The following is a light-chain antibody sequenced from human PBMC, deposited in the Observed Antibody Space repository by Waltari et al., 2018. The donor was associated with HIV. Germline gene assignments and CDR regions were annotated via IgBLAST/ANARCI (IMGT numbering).Light chain of an antibody. CDR1: QSVTSSY. CDR3: QHYGTAPRT. CDR2: DAS. V-gene: IGKV3-20*01. Sequence: IVLTQSPATLSLSPGEGATLSCRASQSVTSSYLAWYQQKPGQAPRLLIFDASNRATGIPDRFSGSGSGTEFTLTIRRVEPEDFAVYYCQHYGTAPRTFGPGTKVEI. J-gene: IGKJ3*01.